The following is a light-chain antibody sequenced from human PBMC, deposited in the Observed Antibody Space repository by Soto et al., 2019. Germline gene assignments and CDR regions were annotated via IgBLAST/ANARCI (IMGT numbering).Light chain of an antibody. Sequence: QSVLTQPPSASGTPGQGVTISCSGSTXNIGSNYVYWYQQLPGTAPKLLIYRNNQRPSGVPARFSGSKSGTSASLAISGLRSDDEADYFCATWDDSLNGFYVFGTGTKVTVL. CDR3: ATWDDSLNGFYV. J-gene: IGLJ1*01. CDR2: RNN. V-gene: IGLV1-47*01. CDR1: TXNIGSNY.